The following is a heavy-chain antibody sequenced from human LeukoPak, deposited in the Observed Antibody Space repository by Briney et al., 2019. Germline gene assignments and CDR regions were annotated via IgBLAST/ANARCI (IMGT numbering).Heavy chain of an antibody. Sequence: SETLSLTCTVSGYSISSGYYWGWIRQPPGKGLEWIGSIYHSGSTYYNPSLKSRVTISVDTSKNQFSLKLSSVTAADTAVYYCWRDGLFRDYYGMDVWGQGTTVTVSS. CDR3: WRDGLFRDYYGMDV. J-gene: IGHJ6*02. CDR1: GYSISSGYY. V-gene: IGHV4-38-2*02. D-gene: IGHD3-10*01. CDR2: IYHSGST.